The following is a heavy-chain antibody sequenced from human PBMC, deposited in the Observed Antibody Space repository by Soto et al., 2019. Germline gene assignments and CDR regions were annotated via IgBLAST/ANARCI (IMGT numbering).Heavy chain of an antibody. CDR3: AKSKRFEELVHYYFDY. V-gene: IGHV3-23*01. CDR1: GFTFSSYS. J-gene: IGHJ4*02. CDR2: ISGSGGST. Sequence: XGSLRLSCAASGFTFSSYSMSWVRQAPGKGLEWVSAISGSGGSTYYADSVKGRFTISRDNSKNTLYLQMNSLRAEDTAVYYCAKSKRFEELVHYYFDYWGQGTLVTVSS. D-gene: IGHD3-10*01.